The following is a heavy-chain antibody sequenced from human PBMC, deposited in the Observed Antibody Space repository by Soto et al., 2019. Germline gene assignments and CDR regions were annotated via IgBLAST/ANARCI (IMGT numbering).Heavy chain of an antibody. CDR2: ISYDGSNK. D-gene: IGHD3-22*01. V-gene: IGHV3-30-3*01. CDR1: GFAFSSFA. CDR3: ARGPAKSMIVVVMYAFDI. J-gene: IGHJ3*02. Sequence: GGSLRLFCAASGFAFSSFAMHWVGQAPGKGLEWVAVISYDGSNKYYADSVKGRFTISRDNSKNTLYLQMNSLRAEDTAAYYCARGPAKSMIVVVMYAFDIWGQGTMVTVSS.